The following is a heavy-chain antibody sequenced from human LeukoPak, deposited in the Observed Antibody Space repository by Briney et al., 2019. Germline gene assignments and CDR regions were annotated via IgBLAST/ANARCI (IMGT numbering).Heavy chain of an antibody. CDR1: GGAFSSYA. V-gene: IGHV1-69*13. J-gene: IGHJ4*02. CDR3: ARGVIAAEPTRFDY. CDR2: IIPIFGTA. Sequence: SVKVSCKASGGAFSSYAISWVRQAPGQGLEWMGGIIPIFGTANYAQKFQGRVTITADESTSTAYMELSSLRSEDTAVYYCARGVIAAEPTRFDYWGQGTLVTVSS. D-gene: IGHD6-13*01.